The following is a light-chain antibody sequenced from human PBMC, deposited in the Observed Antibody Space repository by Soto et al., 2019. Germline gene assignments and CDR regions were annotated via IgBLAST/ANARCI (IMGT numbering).Light chain of an antibody. J-gene: IGLJ1*01. V-gene: IGLV2-14*03. CDR3: SSYTTSSTRV. CDR2: DVT. CDR1: SSDVGAYNY. Sequence: QSVLTQPASVSGSPGQSITISCTGSSSDVGAYNYVSWYQQHPGQAPKLIIYDVTDRPSGVSNRFSGSKSDNTASLTISGLQAGDEADYYCSSYTTSSTRVFGTGTKVTVL.